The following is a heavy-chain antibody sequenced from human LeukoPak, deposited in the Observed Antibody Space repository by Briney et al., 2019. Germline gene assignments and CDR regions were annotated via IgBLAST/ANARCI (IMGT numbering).Heavy chain of an antibody. V-gene: IGHV3-7*01. D-gene: IGHD6-13*01. J-gene: IGHJ4*02. CDR2: INQDGSEK. CDR1: GFTFSSHW. Sequence: GGSLRLSCAVSGFTFSSHWMSWVRQAPGKGLEWVANINQDGSEKHYVDSVRGRFTTSRDNAKNSLYLQMNSLRVEDTAVYYCARDGVAAGIYFDYWGQGTLVTVSS. CDR3: ARDGVAAGIYFDY.